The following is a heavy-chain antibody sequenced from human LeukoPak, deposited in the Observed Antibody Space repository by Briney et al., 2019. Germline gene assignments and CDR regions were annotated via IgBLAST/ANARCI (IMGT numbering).Heavy chain of an antibody. CDR2: ISGSGGST. V-gene: IGHV3-23*01. D-gene: IGHD4-23*01. CDR1: GFTFSSYA. Sequence: PGGSLRLSCAASGFTFSSYAMSWVRQAPGKGLEWVSAISGSGGSTYYADSVRGRFTISRDNSKNTLYLQMNSLRAEDTAVYYCAKLEDYGGNSGYWGQGTLVTVSS. CDR3: AKLEDYGGNSGY. J-gene: IGHJ4*02.